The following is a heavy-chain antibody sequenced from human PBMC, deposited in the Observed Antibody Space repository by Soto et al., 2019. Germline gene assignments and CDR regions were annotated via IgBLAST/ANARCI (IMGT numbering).Heavy chain of an antibody. Sequence: GGSLRLSCAASGFTFSSYSMNWVRQAPGKGLEWVSSISSSSSYIYYADSVKGRFTISRDNGKNSLYLQMNSLRAEDTDVNYCARASQTVDDQDQFDYWGQGTMVTVSS. D-gene: IGHD4-17*01. CDR3: ARASQTVDDQDQFDY. CDR2: ISSSSSYI. J-gene: IGHJ4*02. V-gene: IGHV3-21*01. CDR1: GFTFSSYS.